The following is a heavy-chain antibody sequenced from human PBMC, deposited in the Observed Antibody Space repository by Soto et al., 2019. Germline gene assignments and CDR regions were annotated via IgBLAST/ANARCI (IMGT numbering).Heavy chain of an antibody. D-gene: IGHD6-19*01. V-gene: IGHV3-23*01. Sequence: GGSLRLSCAASGFTFSARAMSWVRQAPGEGLEWVSSIIGSGGSTYYADSVKGRFTISRDNSKNTLYLQMNTLRADDTAMYYCAKSSGYDYYYGMDVWGQGTTVTVSS. CDR1: GFTFSARA. CDR2: IIGSGGST. J-gene: IGHJ6*02. CDR3: AKSSGYDYYYGMDV.